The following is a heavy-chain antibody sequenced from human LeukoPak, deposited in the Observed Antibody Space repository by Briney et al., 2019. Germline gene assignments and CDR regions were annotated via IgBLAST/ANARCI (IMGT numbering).Heavy chain of an antibody. D-gene: IGHD2-2*02. Sequence: GGSLRLSCAASGFTFSSYAMRWVRQAPGKGLEWVSAISGSGGSTYYADSVKGRFTISRDNSKNTLYVQMNSLRAEDTAGYYCAKRIYCSSTSCYTDYYYYMDVWDKGTTVTVSS. V-gene: IGHV3-23*01. CDR3: AKRIYCSSTSCYTDYYYYMDV. CDR2: ISGSGGST. CDR1: GFTFSSYA. J-gene: IGHJ6*03.